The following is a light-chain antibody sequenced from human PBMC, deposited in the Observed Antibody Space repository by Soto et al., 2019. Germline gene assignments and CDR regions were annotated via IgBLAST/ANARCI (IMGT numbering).Light chain of an antibody. CDR2: DAS. Sequence: ETVLTQSPATLSLSPGERATLSRRASQSVRSNLAWYQHKPGQAPRLLIYDASNRATGIPGRFSGSGSGTDFTLTISNLEPEDFAVYYCQQRDNWPWTFGQGAKVEIK. V-gene: IGKV3-11*01. CDR1: QSVRSN. J-gene: IGKJ1*01. CDR3: QQRDNWPWT.